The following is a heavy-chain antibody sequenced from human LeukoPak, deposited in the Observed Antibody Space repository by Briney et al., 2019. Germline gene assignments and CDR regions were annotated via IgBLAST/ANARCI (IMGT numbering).Heavy chain of an antibody. Sequence: SVKVSCKASGGTFSSYAISWVRQAPGQGLEWMGRIIPIFGIANYAQKFQGRVTITADKSTSTAYMELGSLRSEDTAVYYCARGLVGATFACFDYWGQGTLVTVSS. CDR1: GGTFSSYA. D-gene: IGHD1-26*01. J-gene: IGHJ4*02. CDR2: IIPIFGIA. CDR3: ARGLVGATFACFDY. V-gene: IGHV1-69*04.